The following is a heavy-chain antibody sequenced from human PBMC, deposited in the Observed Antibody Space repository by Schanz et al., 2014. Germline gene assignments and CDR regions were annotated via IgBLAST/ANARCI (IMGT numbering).Heavy chain of an antibody. CDR3: ARDRRNADLDY. CDR1: RFTVTNAW. V-gene: IGHV3-23*04. D-gene: IGHD1-1*01. J-gene: IGHJ4*02. CDR2: ISASGGDT. Sequence: EVQLVESGGGLVKPGGSLTLSCAASRFTVTNAWMSWVRQAPGKGLEWLSVISASGGDTYYADSVKGRFTISRDNAKNSLYLEMNSLRAEDTALYYCARDRRNADLDYWGQGTLLTGSS.